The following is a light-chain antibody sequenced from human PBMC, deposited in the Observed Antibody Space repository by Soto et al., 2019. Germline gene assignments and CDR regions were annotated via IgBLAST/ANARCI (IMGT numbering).Light chain of an antibody. V-gene: IGLV2-14*01. CDR1: SSDIGGYNY. J-gene: IGLJ2*01. CDR3: SSYKTSSTVVV. Sequence: QSALTQPASVSGSPGQSITISCTGTSSDIGGYNYVSWYQQYPGKAPKLMIFGVSDRASGVSNRFSGSKSGTTASLTSSGLQSEDEADYYCSSYKTSSTVVVFGGGTKLTVL. CDR2: GVS.